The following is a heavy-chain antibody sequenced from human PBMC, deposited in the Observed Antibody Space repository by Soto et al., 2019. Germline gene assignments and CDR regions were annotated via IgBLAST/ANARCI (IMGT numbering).Heavy chain of an antibody. D-gene: IGHD3-3*01. CDR2: ISYDGSNK. Sequence: QVQLVESGGGVVQPGRSLRLSCAASGFTFSSYGMHWVRQAPGKGLEWVAVISYDGSNKYYADSVKGRFTISRDNSKNTLYLQMNSLRGEDTAVYYCEKEGRGTIFGVVIQDYYYYYGMDVWGQGTTVTVSS. V-gene: IGHV3-30*18. J-gene: IGHJ6*02. CDR3: EKEGRGTIFGVVIQDYYYYYGMDV. CDR1: GFTFSSYG.